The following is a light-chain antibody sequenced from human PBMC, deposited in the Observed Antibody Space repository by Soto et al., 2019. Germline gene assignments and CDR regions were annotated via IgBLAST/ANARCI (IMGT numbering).Light chain of an antibody. CDR1: QSVGSN. J-gene: IGKJ1*01. CDR2: EAS. Sequence: EVVMTQSPATVPVSLGGRVTLSCRASQSVGSNLAWYQQKPGQPPRLLIYEASNRDTGVPTRFSGSGSGTEFTLTITRLQSEDFAVYYCQQYNHWPPWTFGQGTKVEVK. V-gene: IGKV3D-15*01. CDR3: QQYNHWPPWT.